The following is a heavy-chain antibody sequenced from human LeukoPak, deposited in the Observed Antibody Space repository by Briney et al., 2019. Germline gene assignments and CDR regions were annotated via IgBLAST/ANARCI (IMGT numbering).Heavy chain of an antibody. J-gene: IGHJ4*02. CDR2: IIPILGIA. D-gene: IGHD2-2*02. V-gene: IGHV1-69*04. CDR3: ARGVGYCSSTSCYSRGVLDY. CDR1: GGTFSSYA. Sequence: SVKVSCKASGGTFSSYAISWVRQAPGQGLEWMGRIIPILGIANYAQEFQGRVTITADKSTSTAYMELSSLRSEDTAVYYCARGVGYCSSTSCYSRGVLDYWGQGTLVTVSS.